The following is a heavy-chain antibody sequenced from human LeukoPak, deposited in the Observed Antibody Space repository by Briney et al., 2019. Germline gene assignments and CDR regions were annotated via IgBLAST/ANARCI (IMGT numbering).Heavy chain of an antibody. Sequence: GESLQISCKSYGYSFTNYWIGWVRQMPGKGLEWMGIIHPGDSDTRYSPSFQGQVTMSADKSINTAYLQWSSLKASDTAMYYCVRFLNHAFETWGQGTMVTVSS. J-gene: IGHJ3*02. CDR3: VRFLNHAFET. CDR1: GYSFTNYW. V-gene: IGHV5-51*01. CDR2: IHPGDSDT.